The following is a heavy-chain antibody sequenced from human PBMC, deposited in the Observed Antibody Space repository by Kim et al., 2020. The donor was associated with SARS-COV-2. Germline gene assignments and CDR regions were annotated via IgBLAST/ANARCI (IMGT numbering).Heavy chain of an antibody. CDR2: SPSGGGA. CDR1: GFSVSYFY. CDR3: ARDHGSGYDYLSFEY. Sequence: GGSLRLSCVASGFSVSYFYMAWVRQAPGKGLEWVSLSPSGGGAHYADSVNGRFTISRDNSENTLHLQMNSMTADDTAIYYCARDHGSGYDYLSFEY. J-gene: IGHJ1*01. V-gene: IGHV3-53*01. D-gene: IGHD3-3*01.